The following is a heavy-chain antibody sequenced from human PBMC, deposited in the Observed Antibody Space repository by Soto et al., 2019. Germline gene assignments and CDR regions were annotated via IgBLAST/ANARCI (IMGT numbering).Heavy chain of an antibody. V-gene: IGHV3-23*01. CDR1: GFTFSSYA. Sequence: EVQLLESGGGLVQPGGSLRLSCAASGFTFSSYAMTWVRQTPGKGLEWVSDITSSGGSTYYADSVKGRFTVSRDNSKNALYLQMNSLRAEGTAVYYCAKHSGIASAGTFDYRGQGSLVTVSS. D-gene: IGHD6-13*01. CDR2: ITSSGGST. J-gene: IGHJ4*02. CDR3: AKHSGIASAGTFDY.